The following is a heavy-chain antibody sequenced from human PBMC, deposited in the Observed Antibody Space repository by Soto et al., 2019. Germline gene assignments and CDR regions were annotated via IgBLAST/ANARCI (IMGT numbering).Heavy chain of an antibody. CDR2: INPNSGGT. J-gene: IGHJ4*02. CDR1: GYTFTGFY. CDR3: ARDSSGGWHYFDY. Sequence: VASVKVSCKASGYTFTGFYMHWVRQAPGQGLEWMGWINPNSGGTNYAQKFQGWVTMTRDTSISTAYMELSRLSSDDTAVYYCARDSSGGWHYFDYWGQGSLVTVSS. V-gene: IGHV1-2*04. D-gene: IGHD6-19*01.